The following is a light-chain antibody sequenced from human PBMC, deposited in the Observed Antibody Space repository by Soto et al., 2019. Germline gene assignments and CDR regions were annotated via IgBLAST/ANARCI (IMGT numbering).Light chain of an antibody. V-gene: IGKV3D-11*01. CDR2: DAS. CDR3: QQRSNWHGIT. J-gene: IGKJ5*01. Sequence: EIVLTQSPATLSLSPGERATLSCRASQGVSSYLAWYQQKPVQAPRLLIYDASNRATGIPARFSGSGPGTDFTLTISSLEPEDFAVYYCQQRSNWHGITFGQGTRLEIK. CDR1: QGVSSY.